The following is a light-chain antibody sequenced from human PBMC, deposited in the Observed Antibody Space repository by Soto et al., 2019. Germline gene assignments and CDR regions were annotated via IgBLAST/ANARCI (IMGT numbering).Light chain of an antibody. Sequence: EIGLTRSPDTLSLSPGERATLSCRASQSVSSGYLAWYQQKPGQAPRLLIYGASSRATGIPDRFSGSGSGTDLTLSISRLEPEDFAVYYCQQYGSSPWTFGQGTKVDIK. V-gene: IGKV3-20*01. CDR3: QQYGSSPWT. J-gene: IGKJ1*01. CDR2: GAS. CDR1: QSVSSGY.